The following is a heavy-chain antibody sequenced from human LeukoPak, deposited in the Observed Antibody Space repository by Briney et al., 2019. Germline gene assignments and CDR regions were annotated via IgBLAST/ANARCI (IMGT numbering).Heavy chain of an antibody. CDR2: INHSGST. J-gene: IGHJ6*02. D-gene: IGHD1-26*01. CDR1: GGSFSGYY. Sequence: PSETLSLTCAVYGGSFSGYYWSWIRQPPGKGLEWIGEINHSGSTNYNPSLKSRVTISVDTSKNQFSLKLSSVTAADTAVYYCARRMPLNKGAYGMDVWGRGTTVTVSS. CDR3: ARRMPLNKGAYGMDV. V-gene: IGHV4-34*01.